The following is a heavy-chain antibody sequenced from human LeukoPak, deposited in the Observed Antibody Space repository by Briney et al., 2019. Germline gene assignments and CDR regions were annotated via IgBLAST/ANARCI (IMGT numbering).Heavy chain of an antibody. V-gene: IGHV1-69*05. CDR1: GGTFSSYA. D-gene: IGHD2-2*01. J-gene: IGHJ2*01. Sequence: SVKVSCKASGGTFSSYAISWVRQAPGQGLEWMGGIIPIFGTANYAQKFQGRVTITTDESTSTAYMELSSLRSEDTAVYYCARDLWYCSSTSCPYWYFDLWGRGTLVTVSS. CDR2: IIPIFGTA. CDR3: ARDLWYCSSTSCPYWYFDL.